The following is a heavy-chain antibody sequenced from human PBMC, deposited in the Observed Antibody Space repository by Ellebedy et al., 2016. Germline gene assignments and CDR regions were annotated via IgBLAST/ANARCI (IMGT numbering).Heavy chain of an antibody. CDR1: GGSISSGGYY. D-gene: IGHD3-22*01. CDR3: AGESRGTMIVANRDAFDI. Sequence: SETLSLXXTVSGGSISSGGYYWSWIRQHPGKGLEWIGYIYYSGSTYYNPSLKSRVTISVDTSKNQFSLKLSSVTAADTAVYYCAGESRGTMIVANRDAFDIWGQGTMVTVSS. CDR2: IYYSGST. J-gene: IGHJ3*02. V-gene: IGHV4-31*03.